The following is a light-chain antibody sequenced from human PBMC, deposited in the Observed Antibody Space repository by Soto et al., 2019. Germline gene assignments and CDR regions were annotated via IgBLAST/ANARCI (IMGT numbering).Light chain of an antibody. CDR1: SSNIGNNY. J-gene: IGLJ1*01. V-gene: IGLV1-51*01. Sequence: QSVLTQPPSVSADPGQKVTISCSGSSSNIGNNYVSWYQQLPGTAPKLLIYDNNKRPSGIPDRFSGSKSGTSATLGITGLQTGDEADYYCGTWDSSLSAGVFGTGTKVTVL. CDR3: GTWDSSLSAGV. CDR2: DNN.